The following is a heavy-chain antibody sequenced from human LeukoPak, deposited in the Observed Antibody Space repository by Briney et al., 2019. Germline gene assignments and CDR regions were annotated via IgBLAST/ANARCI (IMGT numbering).Heavy chain of an antibody. J-gene: IGHJ4*02. CDR3: ARVGSSGWYVHPTLDY. CDR1: GYTFTSYD. CDR2: INPNSGDT. Sequence: ASVKVSCKASGYTFTSYDINWVRQATGQGLEWMGWINPNSGDTNYAQKFQGRVTVTRDTSISTAYMELSWLRSGDTAVYYCARVGSSGWYVHPTLDYWGQGTLVTVSS. D-gene: IGHD6-19*01. V-gene: IGHV1-2*02.